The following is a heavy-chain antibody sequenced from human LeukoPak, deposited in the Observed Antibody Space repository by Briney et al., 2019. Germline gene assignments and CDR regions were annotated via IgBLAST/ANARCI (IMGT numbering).Heavy chain of an antibody. D-gene: IGHD2-2*01. J-gene: IGHJ4*02. CDR2: ISGSGYTT. CDR3: TRCPSSTRCYCFLLDY. Sequence: GGSLRLSCAASGFTFDNYAMTWVRQAPGRGLEWISTISGSGYTTYYADSVKGRFTISRDNSKDTLSLQMNSLTAQDTAVYYCTRCPSSTRCYCFLLDYWGQGTLVTVSS. V-gene: IGHV3-23*01. CDR1: GFTFDNYA.